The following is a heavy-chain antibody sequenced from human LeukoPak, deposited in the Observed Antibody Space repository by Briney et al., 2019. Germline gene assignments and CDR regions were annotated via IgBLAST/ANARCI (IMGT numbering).Heavy chain of an antibody. V-gene: IGHV1-69*13. CDR2: IIPIFGTA. CDR1: GGTFSSYA. Sequence: SVKVSCKASGGTFSSYAISWVRQAPGQGLEWMGGIIPIFGTANYAQKFQGRGTITADESTSTAYMELSSLRSEDTAVYYCARDEQWELHSPEPPHDAFDIWGQGTMVTVSS. CDR3: ARDEQWELHSPEPPHDAFDI. D-gene: IGHD1-26*01. J-gene: IGHJ3*02.